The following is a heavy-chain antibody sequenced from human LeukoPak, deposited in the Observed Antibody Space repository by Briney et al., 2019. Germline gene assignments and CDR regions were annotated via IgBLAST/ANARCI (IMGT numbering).Heavy chain of an antibody. CDR2: INHSGST. V-gene: IGHV4-39*07. CDR1: GGSISSSSYY. CDR3: ARGRRYCGGDCSYYFDY. D-gene: IGHD2-21*02. Sequence: SETLSLTCTVSGGSISSSSYYWSWIRQPPGKGLEWIGEINHSGSTNYNPSLKSRVTISVDTSKNQFSLKLSSVTAADTAVYYCARGRRYCGGDCSYYFDYWGQGTLVTVSS. J-gene: IGHJ4*02.